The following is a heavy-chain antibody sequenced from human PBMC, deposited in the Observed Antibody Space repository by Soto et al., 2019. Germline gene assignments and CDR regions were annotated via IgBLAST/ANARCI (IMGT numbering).Heavy chain of an antibody. V-gene: IGHV5-10-1*01. D-gene: IGHD6-13*01. J-gene: IGHJ6*02. CDR2: IDPSDSYT. CDR3: ARQVLEYSSSWYTDGYYYYGMDV. Sequence: PGESLKISCKGSGYSFTSYWISWVRQMPGKGLEWMGRIDPSDSYTNYSPSFQGHVTISADKYISTAYLQWSSLKASDTAMYYCARQVLEYSSSWYTDGYYYYGMDVWGQGTTVTVSS. CDR1: GYSFTSYW.